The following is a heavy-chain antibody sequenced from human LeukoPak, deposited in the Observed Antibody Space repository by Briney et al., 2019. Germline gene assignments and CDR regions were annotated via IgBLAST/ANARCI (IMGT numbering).Heavy chain of an antibody. CDR3: ARPGIAAAKWFDP. Sequence: GGSLRLSCAASGLTFSSYSMNWVRQAPGKGLEWVSSISSSSSYIYYADSVKGRFTTSRDNAKNSLYLQMNSLRAEDTAVYYCARPGIAAAKWFDPWGQGTLVTVSS. CDR1: GLTFSSYS. CDR2: ISSSSSYI. J-gene: IGHJ5*02. V-gene: IGHV3-21*01. D-gene: IGHD6-13*01.